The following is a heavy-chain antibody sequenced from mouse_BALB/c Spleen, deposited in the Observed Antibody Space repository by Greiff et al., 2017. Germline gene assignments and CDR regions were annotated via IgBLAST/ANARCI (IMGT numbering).Heavy chain of an antibody. CDR1: GYSITSGYS. D-gene: IGHD1-1*01. J-gene: IGHJ3*01. CDR3: ARGHYGSSPFAY. V-gene: IGHV3-1*02. Sequence: EVQGVESGPDLVKPSQSLSLTCTVTGYSITSGYSWPWIRQFPGNKLEWMGYIHYSGSTNYNPSLKSRISITRDTSKNQFFLQLNSVTTEDTATYYCARGHYGSSPFAYWGQGTLVTVSA. CDR2: IHYSGST.